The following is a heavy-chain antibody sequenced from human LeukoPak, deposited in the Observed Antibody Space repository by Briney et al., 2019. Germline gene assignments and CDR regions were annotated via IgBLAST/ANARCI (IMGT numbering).Heavy chain of an antibody. D-gene: IGHD3-22*01. CDR1: GYTFTGYY. J-gene: IGHJ4*02. CDR2: INPNSGGT. Sequence: GASVKVSCKASGYTFTGYYMHWVRQAPGQGLEWMGWINPNSGGTNYAQKFQGRVTMTRDTSISTAYMELSRLRSGDTAVYYCAREGIYDSSAQSDYWGQGTLVTVSS. V-gene: IGHV1-2*02. CDR3: AREGIYDSSAQSDY.